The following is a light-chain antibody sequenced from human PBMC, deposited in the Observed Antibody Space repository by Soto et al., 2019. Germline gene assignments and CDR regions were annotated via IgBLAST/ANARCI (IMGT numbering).Light chain of an antibody. CDR2: GAS. CDR1: HSVSSGS. V-gene: IGKV3-20*01. J-gene: IGKJ4*01. CDR3: QQYGSSPGT. Sequence: EIVLTQSPGTLSLSPGERATLSCRASHSVSSGSLAWYQHKPGQAPRLLVYGASTRATGTPDRFGGSGSGTDFTLTISRLEPEDFAVYYCQQYGSSPGTFGGGTKVEIK.